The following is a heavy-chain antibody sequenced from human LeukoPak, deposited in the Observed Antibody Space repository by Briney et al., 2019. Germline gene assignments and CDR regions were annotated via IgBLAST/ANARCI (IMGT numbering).Heavy chain of an antibody. Sequence: GGSLRLSWAASGFTFSNAWMSWVRQAPGKGLEWVGRIKSKSDGGTTDYAAPVKGRFTISRDDSKNTLYLQMNSLKTEDTAVYYCTTEPWKYDILTGYSDYWGQGTLVTVSS. D-gene: IGHD3-9*01. CDR1: GFTFSNAW. CDR3: TTEPWKYDILTGYSDY. V-gene: IGHV3-15*01. J-gene: IGHJ4*02. CDR2: IKSKSDGGTT.